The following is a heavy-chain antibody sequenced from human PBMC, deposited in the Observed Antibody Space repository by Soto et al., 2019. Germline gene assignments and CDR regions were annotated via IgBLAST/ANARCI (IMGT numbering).Heavy chain of an antibody. V-gene: IGHV3-30-3*01. Sequence: QVQLVESGGGVVQPGRSLRLSCAASGFAFSSYAMHWVRRAPGKGLEWVAVISYDASNKYYADSVKGRFTISRDNSNKTMYLHMSSMRAEDTAVYYCARPFSGGWYGDFDFWGQGTLVAVSS. CDR1: GFAFSSYA. D-gene: IGHD6-19*01. J-gene: IGHJ4*02. CDR3: ARPFSGGWYGDFDF. CDR2: ISYDASNK.